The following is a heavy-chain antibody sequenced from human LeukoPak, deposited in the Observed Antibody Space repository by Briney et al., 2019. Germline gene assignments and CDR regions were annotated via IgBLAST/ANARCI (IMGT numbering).Heavy chain of an antibody. CDR3: VGGDLLWTSFDH. Sequence: GGSLRLSCAASGFTFSTYSMNWVRQAPGKGLEWVSHISSSSSIIYYADSLKGRFTISRDNAKNSLYLQMNSLTAEDTAVYYCVGGDLLWTSFDHWGQGTLVAVSS. CDR2: ISSSSSII. J-gene: IGHJ4*02. CDR1: GFTFSTYS. D-gene: IGHD3-10*01. V-gene: IGHV3-48*04.